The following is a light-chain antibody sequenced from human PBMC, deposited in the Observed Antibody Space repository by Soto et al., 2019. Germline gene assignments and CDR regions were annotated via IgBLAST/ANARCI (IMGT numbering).Light chain of an antibody. CDR1: QSVSSN. J-gene: IGKJ2*01. Sequence: EIVMTQSPATLSVSPGERATLSCRASQSVSSNLAWYQQKPGQAPRLLIYGASTRATGIPARFSGSGSGTGFTLTISSRQSEDFAVYYWQQYHNWPLYTFGQGTKLGIK. CDR2: GAS. CDR3: QQYHNWPLYT. V-gene: IGKV3-15*01.